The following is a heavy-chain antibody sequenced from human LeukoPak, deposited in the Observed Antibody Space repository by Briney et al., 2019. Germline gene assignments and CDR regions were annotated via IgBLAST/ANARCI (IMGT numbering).Heavy chain of an antibody. V-gene: IGHV3-9*01. D-gene: IGHD3-22*01. CDR1: GFTFDDYA. J-gene: IGHJ4*02. CDR2: ISWNSGSI. CDR3: AKGDYYDSSGYRN. Sequence: GGSLRFSCAASGFTFDDYAMHWVRQAPGKGLEWVSGISWNSGSIGYADSVKGRFTISRDNAKNSLYLQMNSLRAEDTALYYCAKGDYYDSSGYRNWGQGTLVTVSS.